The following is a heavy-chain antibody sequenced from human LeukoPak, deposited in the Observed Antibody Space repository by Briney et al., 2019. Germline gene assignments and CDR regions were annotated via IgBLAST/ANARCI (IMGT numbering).Heavy chain of an antibody. J-gene: IGHJ4*02. CDR2: IYYSGST. D-gene: IGHD5/OR15-5a*01. CDR1: GGSISSSSYY. CDR3: ARARETESIDS. V-gene: IGHV4-39*07. Sequence: SETLSLTCTVSGGSISSSSYYWGWIRQPPGKGLEWIGSIYYSGSTYYNPSLKSRVTISVDTSKNQFSLKLTSVTAADTAVYYCARARETESIDSWGQGTRVTVSS.